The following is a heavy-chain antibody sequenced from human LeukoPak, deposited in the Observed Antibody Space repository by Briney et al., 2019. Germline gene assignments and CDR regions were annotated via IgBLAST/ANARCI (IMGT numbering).Heavy chain of an antibody. CDR3: ATRSGTIFGVVIPFDY. J-gene: IGHJ4*02. CDR2: FDPEDGET. V-gene: IGHV1-24*01. Sequence: ASVKVSCKVSGYTLTELSMHWVRQAPGKGLEWMGGFDPEDGETIYAQKFQGRVTMTEDTSTDTAYMELSSLRSEDTAVYYCATRSGTIFGVVIPFDYWGQGTLVTV. D-gene: IGHD3-3*01. CDR1: GYTLTELS.